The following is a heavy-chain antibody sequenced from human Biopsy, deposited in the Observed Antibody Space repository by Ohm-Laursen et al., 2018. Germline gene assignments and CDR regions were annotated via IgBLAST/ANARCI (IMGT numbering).Heavy chain of an antibody. V-gene: IGHV3-21*01. D-gene: IGHD5/OR15-5a*01. CDR2: IKNSENYT. CDR3: ATDFGCCGNNVCSSDFYYGMDV. CDR1: GFRFSLYS. Sequence: SLRLSCSASGFRFSLYSMNWVRQAPGKGLEWVSSIKNSENYTYYADSVKGRFIISRDNAKNSLYLQMNGLRVEDTAVYYCATDFGCCGNNVCSSDFYYGMDVWGQGTTVTVSS. J-gene: IGHJ6*02.